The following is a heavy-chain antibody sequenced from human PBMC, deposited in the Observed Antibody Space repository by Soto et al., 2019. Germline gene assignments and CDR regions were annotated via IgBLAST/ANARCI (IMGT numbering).Heavy chain of an antibody. V-gene: IGHV1-18*01. CDR2: ISAHNGNT. J-gene: IGHJ4*02. CDR3: ARGRYGDY. Sequence: QVHLVQSGAEVKKPGASVKVSCKGSGYIFTTYGIAWVRQAPGQGLEWMGWISAHNGNTNYAQKLQGRVTVTRDTSRSTVYIGLSNVGDDDTSVYYCARGRYGDYWGQGALVTVSS. CDR1: GYIFTTYG. D-gene: IGHD1-1*01.